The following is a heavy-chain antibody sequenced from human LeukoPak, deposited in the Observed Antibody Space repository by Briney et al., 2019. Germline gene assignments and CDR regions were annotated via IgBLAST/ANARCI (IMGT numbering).Heavy chain of an antibody. J-gene: IGHJ4*02. CDR3: TTVEDFDYDYVWGSYRSVGQWY. CDR2: IKSKTDGGTT. Sequence: GGSLRLSCAASGFTFSSYGMSWVRQAPGKGLEWVGRIKSKTDGGTTDYAAPVKGRFTISRDDSKNTLYLQMNSLKTEDTAVYYCTTVEDFDYDYVWGSYRSVGQWYWGQGTLVTVSS. D-gene: IGHD3-16*02. V-gene: IGHV3-15*01. CDR1: GFTFSSYG.